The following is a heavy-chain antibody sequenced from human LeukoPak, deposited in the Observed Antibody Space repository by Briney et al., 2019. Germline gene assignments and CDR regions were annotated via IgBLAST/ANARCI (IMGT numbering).Heavy chain of an antibody. CDR3: AKRRDFWSGYYEYMDV. D-gene: IGHD3-3*01. Sequence: PGGSLRLSCAASGFTFSSYAMSWVRQAPGKGLEWVSAISGSGGSTYYADSVKGRFTISRDNSKNTLYLQMNSLRAEDTAVYDCAKRRDFWSGYYEYMDVWGKGTTVTVSS. CDR2: ISGSGGST. J-gene: IGHJ6*03. CDR1: GFTFSSYA. V-gene: IGHV3-23*01.